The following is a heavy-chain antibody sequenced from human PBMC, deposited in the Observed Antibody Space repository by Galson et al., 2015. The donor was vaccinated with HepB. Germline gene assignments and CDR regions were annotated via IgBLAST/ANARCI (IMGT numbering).Heavy chain of an antibody. D-gene: IGHD2-2*01. Sequence: SLRLSCAASGFTFSNAWMSWVRQAPGKGLEWVGCIKSKTDGGTTDYAAPVKGRFTISRDDSKNTLYLQMNSLKTEDTAVYYCTTDFGAPGYQLLPQYYYYYYMDVWGKGTTVTVSS. CDR1: GFTFSNAW. J-gene: IGHJ6*03. CDR3: TTDFGAPGYQLLPQYYYYYYMDV. V-gene: IGHV3-15*01. CDR2: IKSKTDGGTT.